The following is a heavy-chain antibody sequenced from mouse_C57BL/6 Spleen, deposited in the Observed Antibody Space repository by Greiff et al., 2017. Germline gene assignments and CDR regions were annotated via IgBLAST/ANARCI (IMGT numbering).Heavy chain of an antibody. CDR2: IYPGSGNT. D-gene: IGHD2-5*01. CDR1: GYSFTSYY. Sequence: VQLQQSGPELVKPGASVKLSCKASGYSFTSYYIHWVKQRPGQGLEWIGWIYPGSGNTKYNEKFKGKDTLTADTSSSTTYMQLSSLTAEDSAVYYCARGGFYSNYDEGAMDYWGQGTSVTVSS. CDR3: ARGGFYSNYDEGAMDY. V-gene: IGHV1-66*01. J-gene: IGHJ4*01.